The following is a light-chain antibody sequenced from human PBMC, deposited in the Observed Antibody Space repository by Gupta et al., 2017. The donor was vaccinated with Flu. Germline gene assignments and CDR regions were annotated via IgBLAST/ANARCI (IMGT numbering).Light chain of an antibody. Sequence: QSALTQPRSVSGSPGQSVTISCTGTRSDVGGHKFVSWYQRHAGKAPKVIIYDVNIRPAGVPDRVSGSKSGNTASLTISGLQAEDEADYYCCSYVSTRTPYVFGTGTTVTVL. CDR1: RSDVGGHKF. V-gene: IGLV2-11*01. CDR2: DVN. CDR3: CSYVSTRTPYV. J-gene: IGLJ1*01.